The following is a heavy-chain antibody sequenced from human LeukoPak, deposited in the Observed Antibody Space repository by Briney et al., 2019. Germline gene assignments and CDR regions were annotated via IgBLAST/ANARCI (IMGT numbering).Heavy chain of an antibody. J-gene: IGHJ3*02. CDR1: GGSISSYY. CDR2: IYYSGST. D-gene: IGHD1-26*01. CDR3: ARDRVVGAPGAFDI. V-gene: IGHV4-59*01. Sequence: PSETLSLTCTVSGGSISSYYWSWIRQPPGKGLEWIGYIYYSGSTNYNPSLKSRVTISVDTSKNQFSLKLSSVTAADTAVYYCARDRVVGAPGAFDIWGQGTMVTASS.